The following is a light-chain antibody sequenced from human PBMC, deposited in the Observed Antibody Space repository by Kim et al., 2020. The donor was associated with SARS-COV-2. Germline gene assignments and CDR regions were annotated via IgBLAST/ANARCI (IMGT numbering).Light chain of an antibody. CDR2: DAS. CDR3: QQYDNLPIT. J-gene: IGKJ5*01. CDR1: QDITNS. Sequence: ASVGDRVSITCQASQDITNSLNWYQQKPGKAPKLLIYDASNLETGVPSRFSGSGSGTDFTFTISSLQPEDIATYYCQQYDNLPITFGQGTRLEIK. V-gene: IGKV1-33*01.